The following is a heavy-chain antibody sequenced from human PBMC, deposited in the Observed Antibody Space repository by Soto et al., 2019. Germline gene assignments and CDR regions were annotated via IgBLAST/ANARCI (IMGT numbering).Heavy chain of an antibody. CDR2: IVVDSGNT. CDR1: GFPFADSA. J-gene: IGHJ4*02. CDR3: ATANNTSPFDF. Sequence: SVKVSFKARGFPFADSALQLVRQARGQRLEWIGRIVVDSGNTKYAQRFTERVTISWDMSTITAFMELRSLRSEDTAVYYCATANNTSPFDFWGLGTLVTVS. V-gene: IGHV1-58*01. D-gene: IGHD1-26*01.